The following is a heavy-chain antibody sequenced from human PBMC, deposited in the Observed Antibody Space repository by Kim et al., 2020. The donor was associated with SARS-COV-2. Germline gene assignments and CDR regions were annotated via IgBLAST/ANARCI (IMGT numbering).Heavy chain of an antibody. J-gene: IGHJ5*02. CDR3: ARPVLRYFDWGGMGGIFDP. V-gene: IGHV4-39*01. CDR2: IYYSGST. D-gene: IGHD3-9*01. CDR1: GGSISSSSYY. Sequence: SETLSLTCTVSGGSISSSSYYWGWIRQPPGKGLEWIGSIYYSGSTYYNPSLKSRVTISVDTSKNQFSLKLSSVTAADTAVYYCARPVLRYFDWGGMGGIFDPWGQGTLVTVSS.